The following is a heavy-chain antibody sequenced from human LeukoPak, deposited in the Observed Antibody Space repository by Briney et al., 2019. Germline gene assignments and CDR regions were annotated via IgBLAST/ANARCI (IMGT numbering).Heavy chain of an antibody. V-gene: IGHV4-34*01. Sequence: KPSETLSLTCAVYGGSFSGYYWSWIRQPPGKGLEWIGEINHSGSTNYNPSLKSRVTISVDTSKNKFSLKLRSVTAAETAVYYCARGYPPGTGGQGTLVTVSS. CDR3: ARGYPPGT. CDR1: GGSFSGYY. J-gene: IGHJ4*02. D-gene: IGHD3-10*01. CDR2: INHSGST.